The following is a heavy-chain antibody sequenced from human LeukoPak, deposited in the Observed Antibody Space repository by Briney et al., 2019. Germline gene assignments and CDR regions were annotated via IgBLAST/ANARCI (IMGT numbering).Heavy chain of an antibody. CDR1: GGTFSSYA. J-gene: IGHJ5*02. CDR2: IIPIFGTA. CDR3: ARATYQLLFSAVLHNWFDP. Sequence: SVKVSCKASGGTFSSYAISWVRQAPGQGLEWMGGIIPIFGTANYAQKFQGRATITADESTSTAYMELSSLRSEDTAVYYCARATYQLLFSAVLHNWFDPWGQGTLVTVSS. D-gene: IGHD2-2*01. V-gene: IGHV1-69*13.